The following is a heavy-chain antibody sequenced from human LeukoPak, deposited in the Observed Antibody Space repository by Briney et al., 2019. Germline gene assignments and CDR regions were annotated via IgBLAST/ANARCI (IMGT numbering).Heavy chain of an antibody. CDR1: GFTFSSFE. V-gene: IGHV3-48*03. Sequence: GGSLRLSCAASGFTFSSFEMKWVRQAPGKGLEWVSYISSGGSTIYYADSVKGRFTISRDNAKNSLYLQMNSLRAEDTALYYCARDKVVSGVLRFLEWPYYYYYMDVWGKGTTVTVSS. CDR3: ARDKVVSGVLRFLEWPYYYYYMDV. CDR2: ISSGGSTI. D-gene: IGHD3-3*01. J-gene: IGHJ6*03.